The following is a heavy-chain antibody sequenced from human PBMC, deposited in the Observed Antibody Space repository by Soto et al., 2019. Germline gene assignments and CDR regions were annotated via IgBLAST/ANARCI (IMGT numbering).Heavy chain of an antibody. CDR3: ASYAYYYDSSGYYTGAEYFQH. CDR1: GFTFSSYS. D-gene: IGHD3-22*01. V-gene: IGHV3-48*02. J-gene: IGHJ1*01. Sequence: GGSLRLSCAASGFTFSSYSMNWVRQAPGKGLEWVSYISSSSSTIYYADSVKGRFTISRDNAKNSLYLQMNSLRDEDTAVYYCASYAYYYDSSGYYTGAEYFQHWGQGTLVTVSS. CDR2: ISSSSSTI.